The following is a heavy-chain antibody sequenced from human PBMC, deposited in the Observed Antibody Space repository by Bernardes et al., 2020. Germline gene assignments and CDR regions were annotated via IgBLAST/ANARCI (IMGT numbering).Heavy chain of an antibody. CDR3: ARDARITDFGMDV. J-gene: IGHJ6*04. Sequence: ASVKVSCKASGYTFTTYGFSWVRQGPGQGLEWMGWISTYNGETKYAQKLQGRVTMTTDTSTSTAHMELRSLRPDDTAVYYCARDARITDFGMDVWGRGTTVTVAS. CDR2: ISTYNGET. CDR1: GYTFTTYG. V-gene: IGHV1-18*01.